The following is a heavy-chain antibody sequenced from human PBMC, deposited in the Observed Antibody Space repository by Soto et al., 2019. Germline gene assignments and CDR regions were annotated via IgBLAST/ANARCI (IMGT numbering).Heavy chain of an antibody. CDR2: ISGDGSST. Sequence: EVQLVDSGGGLVQPGGSLRLSCAASEFTFRSYWMHWVRQSPGKGLVWVSRISGDGSSTNYADSVKGRFTISRDNAKNTVYLQIDSLRAEDTAVYYCARVGFRQQLVSMGSARYYDYWGQGTLVTVSS. CDR1: EFTFRSYW. CDR3: ARVGFRQQLVSMGSARYYDY. J-gene: IGHJ4*02. D-gene: IGHD6-13*01. V-gene: IGHV3-74*01.